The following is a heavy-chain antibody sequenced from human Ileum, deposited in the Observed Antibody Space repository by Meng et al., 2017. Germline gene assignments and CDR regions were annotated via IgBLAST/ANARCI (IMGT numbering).Heavy chain of an antibody. J-gene: IGHJ4*02. V-gene: IGHV5-51*01. Sequence: GESLKISWKGSGYSFTSYWIGRVRQMPGKGLEWMGINYTGDSDTRYSPSFQGQVTITADKYISNAYLQWSSLKASDTAMYYCARLYGSGSYGFDYWGQGTLVTVSS. CDR2: NYTGDSDT. CDR3: ARLYGSGSYGFDY. CDR1: GYSFTSYW. D-gene: IGHD3-10*01.